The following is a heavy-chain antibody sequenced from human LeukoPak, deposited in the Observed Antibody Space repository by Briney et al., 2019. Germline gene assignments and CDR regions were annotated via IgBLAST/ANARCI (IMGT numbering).Heavy chain of an antibody. D-gene: IGHD3-22*01. J-gene: IGHJ4*02. CDR3: ATIPPYYDSSGYYPVHPDY. Sequence: ASVKVSCKVSGYTLTELPMHWVRQASGKGLEWMGGFDPEDGETIYAQKFQGRVTMTEDTSTDTAYMELSSLRSEDTAVYYCATIPPYYDSSGYYPVHPDYWGQGTLVTVSS. CDR1: GYTLTELP. V-gene: IGHV1-24*01. CDR2: FDPEDGET.